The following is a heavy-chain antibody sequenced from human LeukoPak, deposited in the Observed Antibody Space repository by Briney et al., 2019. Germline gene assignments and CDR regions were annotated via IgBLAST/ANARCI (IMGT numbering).Heavy chain of an antibody. CDR2: ISYDGSNK. V-gene: IGHV3-30-3*01. CDR1: GFTFSSYA. D-gene: IGHD3-22*01. J-gene: IGHJ4*02. Sequence: GRSPRLSCAASGFTFSSYAMRWVRQAPGRGLEGVAGISYDGSNKYYADSVKGRFTISRDNSKNTLYLQMNSLRAEDTAVYYCARDHQGITMIVVVITSGLDYWGQGTLVTVSS. CDR3: ARDHQGITMIVVVITSGLDY.